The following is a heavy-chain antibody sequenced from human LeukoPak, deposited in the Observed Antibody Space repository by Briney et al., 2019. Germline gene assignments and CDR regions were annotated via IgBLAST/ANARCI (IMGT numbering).Heavy chain of an antibody. J-gene: IGHJ3*02. D-gene: IGHD2-15*01. Sequence: GGSLRLSCAASGFTFSSYSMNWVRQAPGKGLEWVSSISSSSSYIYYADSVKGRFTISRDNFKNTPYLQMNSLRAEDTAMYYCATPRGGKLLLDAFDIWGQGTMVIVSS. V-gene: IGHV3-21*01. CDR3: ATPRGGKLLLDAFDI. CDR1: GFTFSSYS. CDR2: ISSSSSYI.